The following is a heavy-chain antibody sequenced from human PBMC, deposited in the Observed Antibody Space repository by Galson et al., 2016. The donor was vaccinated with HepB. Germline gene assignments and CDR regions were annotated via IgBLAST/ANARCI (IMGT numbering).Heavy chain of an antibody. J-gene: IGHJ5*02. CDR2: MNPNSGNT. V-gene: IGHV1-8*01. CDR3: ARRLSGFWSGYYHQFGGWFDP. Sequence: SVKVSCKASGYTFNNYEINWVRQATGQGLEWMGWMNPNSGNTGYAQKFQGRVTMTRNTSISTAFMELSSLRSEDTAVYYCARRLSGFWSGYYHQFGGWFDPWGQGTLVTVSS. D-gene: IGHD3-3*01. CDR1: GYTFNNYE.